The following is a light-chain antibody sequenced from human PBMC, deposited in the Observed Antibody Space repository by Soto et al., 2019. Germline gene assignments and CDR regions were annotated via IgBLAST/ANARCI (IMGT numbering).Light chain of an antibody. CDR1: SSDIGVYNY. CDR3: QSYDSSLSGFYV. CDR2: EVN. Sequence: QSVLTQPASVSGSPGQSITFSCTGTSSDIGVYNYVSWYQQHPGKAPKLMIYEVNNRPSGVSNRFSGSKSGNTASLTISGLQAEDEADYYCQSYDSSLSGFYVFATGTKVTVL. V-gene: IGLV2-14*01. J-gene: IGLJ1*01.